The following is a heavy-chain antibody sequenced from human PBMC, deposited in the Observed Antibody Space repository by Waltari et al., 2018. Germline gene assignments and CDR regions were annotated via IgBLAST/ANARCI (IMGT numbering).Heavy chain of an antibody. J-gene: IGHJ3*02. D-gene: IGHD6-19*01. Sequence: QVQLQQWGAGLLKPSETLSLTCAVYGGSFRGYYCSLIRQPPGKGLEWIGEINHSGSTNYNPSLKSRVTISVDTSKNQFSLKLSSVTAADTAVYYCARGRGRQWLVPDAFDIWGQGTMVTVSS. CDR3: ARGRGRQWLVPDAFDI. CDR2: INHSGST. CDR1: GGSFRGYY. V-gene: IGHV4-34*01.